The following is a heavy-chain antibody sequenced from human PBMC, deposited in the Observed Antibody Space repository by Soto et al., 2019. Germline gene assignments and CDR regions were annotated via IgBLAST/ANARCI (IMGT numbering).Heavy chain of an antibody. V-gene: IGHV3-23*01. Sequence: PGGSLRLSCAASGFTFSSYAMSWVRQSPGKGLEWVSAISGSGGSTYYADSVKGRFTISRDNSKNTLYLQMNSLRAEDTAVYYCAKDLGYSSSWYESWGQGTLVTVSS. D-gene: IGHD6-13*01. CDR2: ISGSGGST. CDR1: GFTFSSYA. CDR3: AKDLGYSSSWYES. J-gene: IGHJ5*01.